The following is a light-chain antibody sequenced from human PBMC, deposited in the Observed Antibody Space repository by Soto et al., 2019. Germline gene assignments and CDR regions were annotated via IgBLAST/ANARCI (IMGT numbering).Light chain of an antibody. Sequence: DIQLTQSASSLSASVGDRVTITCQASQVITNYLNWYQQKPGKAPKLLIYDISTLEIAVPSRFSGSGSGTEFTCTITGLQPEDIATYFCQQYENLPYTVGQGTKLEI. CDR2: DIS. J-gene: IGKJ2*01. V-gene: IGKV1-33*01. CDR1: QVITNY. CDR3: QQYENLPYT.